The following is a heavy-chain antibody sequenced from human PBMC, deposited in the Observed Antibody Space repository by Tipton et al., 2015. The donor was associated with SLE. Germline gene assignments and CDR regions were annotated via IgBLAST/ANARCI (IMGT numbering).Heavy chain of an antibody. CDR3: ARDRCSGGSCYSFDY. CDR1: GFTFSDYY. J-gene: IGHJ4*02. V-gene: IGHV3-11*05. D-gene: IGHD2-15*01. Sequence: SLRLSCAASGFTFSDYYMSWIRQAPGKGLEWVSYISSSSSYTNYADSVKGRFTISRDNAKNSLYLQMNSLRAEDTAVYYCARDRCSGGSCYSFDYWGQGTLVTVSS. CDR2: ISSSSSYT.